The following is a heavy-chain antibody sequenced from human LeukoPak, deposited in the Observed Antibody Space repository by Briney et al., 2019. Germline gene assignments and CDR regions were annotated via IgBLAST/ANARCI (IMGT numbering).Heavy chain of an antibody. CDR2: IYYSGST. D-gene: IGHD3-3*01. CDR1: GGSISSSNYY. Sequence: SETLSLTCTVSGGSISSSNYYWGWVRQPPGKGLERIANIYYSGSTYYSPSLRSRVTISVDTSKNQFSLKLTSVTSADTAVYYCARHASVSGNWPRPLDYWGQGSLVTVS. V-gene: IGHV4-39*01. CDR3: ARHASVSGNWPRPLDY. J-gene: IGHJ4*02.